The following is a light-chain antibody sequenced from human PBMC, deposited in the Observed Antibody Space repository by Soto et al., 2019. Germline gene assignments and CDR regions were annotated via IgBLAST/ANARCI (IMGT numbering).Light chain of an antibody. CDR2: DTS. V-gene: IGKV1-27*01. Sequence: DIQMTQSPSSLSASVGDRVTITCRASQGIANYVAWYQQSPGKVPKLLIYDTSTLQSGVPSRFSGSGSGTDFTLTISSLQPEDVATYYCQKYNSAPPAFGQGTKVEI. J-gene: IGKJ1*01. CDR1: QGIANY. CDR3: QKYNSAPPA.